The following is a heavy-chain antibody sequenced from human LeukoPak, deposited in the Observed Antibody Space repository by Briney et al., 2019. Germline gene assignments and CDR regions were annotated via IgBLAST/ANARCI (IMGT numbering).Heavy chain of an antibody. CDR3: AKEGRNLQTY. V-gene: IGHV3-7*03. CDR2: IKEDGTET. CDR1: GFMFSSNW. Sequence: GGSLRLSCAASGFMFSSNWMSWVRLAPGKGLEWVANIKEDGTETYYVDSVKGRFTISRDNAKNSLYLQMNSLRVEDTAVYYCAKEGRNLQTYWGQGTLVTVSS. J-gene: IGHJ4*02. D-gene: IGHD1-14*01.